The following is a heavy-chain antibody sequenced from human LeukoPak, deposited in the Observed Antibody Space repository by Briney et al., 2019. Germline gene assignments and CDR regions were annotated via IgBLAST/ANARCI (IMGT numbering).Heavy chain of an antibody. D-gene: IGHD3-10*01. Sequence: SETLSLTCTVSGGSISSSSYYWGWIRQPPGKGLEWIGSIYYSGSTYYNPSLKSRVTISVDTSKNQFSLKLSSVTAADTAVYYCARVRRYYGSGTRDYFDYWGQGTLVTVSS. CDR3: ARVRRYYGSGTRDYFDY. V-gene: IGHV4-39*07. J-gene: IGHJ4*02. CDR2: IYYSGST. CDR1: GGSISSSSYY.